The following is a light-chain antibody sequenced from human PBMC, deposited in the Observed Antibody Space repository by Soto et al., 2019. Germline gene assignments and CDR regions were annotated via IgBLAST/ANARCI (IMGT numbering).Light chain of an antibody. CDR2: TAS. Sequence: DIQMTQSPSTLSGSVGDRVTITCRASQTISSWLAWYQQKPGKAPKLLIYTASTLKSGVPSRFSGSGSGTEFTLTISSLQPDDFANYYCQHYNSYSEAFGQGTKVDIK. CDR1: QTISSW. J-gene: IGKJ1*01. V-gene: IGKV1-5*03. CDR3: QHYNSYSEA.